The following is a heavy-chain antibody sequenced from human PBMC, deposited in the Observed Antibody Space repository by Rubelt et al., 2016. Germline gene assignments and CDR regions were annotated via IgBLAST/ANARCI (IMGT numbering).Heavy chain of an antibody. CDR3: ARESGSGGGIYWYVDL. J-gene: IGHJ2*01. CDR2: ISYAGSNK. Sequence: QVQLVESGGGVVQPGRSLRLSCAASGFTFSSYAMHWVRQAPGKGLEWVAVISYAGSNKYYADSVRGRFTMSRDKSKNKRYLQRNRLRAEDTAVYYLARESGSGGGIYWYVDLWGRGTLVTVSS. CDR1: GFTFSSYA. D-gene: IGHD3-10*01. V-gene: IGHV3-30*04.